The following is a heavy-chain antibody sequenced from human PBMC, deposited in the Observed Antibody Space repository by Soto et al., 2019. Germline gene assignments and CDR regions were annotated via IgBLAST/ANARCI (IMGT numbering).Heavy chain of an antibody. J-gene: IGHJ6*01. CDR2: SRNRVNSHTT. D-gene: IGHD1-26*01. CDR1: GFTFSDHY. V-gene: IGHV3-72*01. CDR3: TRGLLGGAPSYTFHGMDV. Sequence: EVQLVESGGGLVQPGGSLRLSCAASGFTFSDHYMDWVRQAPGKGLEWVARSRNRVNSHTTEYAASVKGRFTISRDESKSSLYLQMTSLKIEDTAVDYCTRGLLGGAPSYTFHGMDVWGQGTTVTVSS.